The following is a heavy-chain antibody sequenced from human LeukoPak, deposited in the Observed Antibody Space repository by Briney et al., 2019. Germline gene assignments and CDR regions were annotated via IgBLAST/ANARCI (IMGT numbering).Heavy chain of an antibody. CDR1: GLTFSSSA. Sequence: GGSLRLSCAASGLTFSSSAMSWVRLAPGKGLEWVSTIGASGDYTYYADSVKGRFTISRDNSKNTLYLQMNSLRAEDTAVYYCARRGGIHLEYFDYWGQGTLVTVSS. J-gene: IGHJ4*02. V-gene: IGHV3-23*01. CDR3: ARRGGIHLEYFDY. CDR2: IGASGDYT. D-gene: IGHD3-3*01.